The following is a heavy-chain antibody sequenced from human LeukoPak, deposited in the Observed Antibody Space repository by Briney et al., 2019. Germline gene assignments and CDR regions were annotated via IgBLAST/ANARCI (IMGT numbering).Heavy chain of an antibody. J-gene: IGHJ3*02. CDR3: ARDRNGFGELLDAFDI. CDR1: GFTFSSYA. V-gene: IGHV3-30-3*01. CDR2: ISYDGSNK. Sequence: GGSLRLSCAASGFTFSSYAMHWVRQAPGKGLEWVAVISYDGSNKYYADSVKGRFTISRDNSKNTLYLQMNSLRAEDTAVYYCARDRNGFGELLDAFDIWGQGTMVTVSS. D-gene: IGHD3-10*01.